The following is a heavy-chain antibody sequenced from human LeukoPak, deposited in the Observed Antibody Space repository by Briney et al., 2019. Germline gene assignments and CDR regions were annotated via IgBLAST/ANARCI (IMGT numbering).Heavy chain of an antibody. CDR1: GYAFINYY. J-gene: IGHJ4*02. CDR3: ARDMSAGVVATDLDY. V-gene: IGHV1-46*01. Sequence: ASVKVSCKASGYAFINYYIHWVRQAPGQGLEWMGIINPSGGSTDNAQKFQGRVTMTRNTSTSTVHMELNSLRSEDTAVYYCARDMSAGVVATDLDYWGQGTLVTVSS. CDR2: INPSGGST. D-gene: IGHD3-3*01.